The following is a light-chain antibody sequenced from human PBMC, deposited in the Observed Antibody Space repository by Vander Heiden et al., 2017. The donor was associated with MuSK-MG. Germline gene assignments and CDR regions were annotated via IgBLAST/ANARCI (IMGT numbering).Light chain of an antibody. J-gene: IGLJ2*01. CDR2: DVN. CDR3: SSLTTTGAVV. CDR1: SSDVGYYNY. V-gene: IGLV2-14*03. Sequence: QSALTQPASVSGSPGQSITLSCTGSSSDVGYYNYVSWYKQHPDKPPKLLIFDVNSRPSGMSDRFSASKSDNTASLTISGLQAEDEATYYCSSLTTTGAVVIGGGTKVTVL.